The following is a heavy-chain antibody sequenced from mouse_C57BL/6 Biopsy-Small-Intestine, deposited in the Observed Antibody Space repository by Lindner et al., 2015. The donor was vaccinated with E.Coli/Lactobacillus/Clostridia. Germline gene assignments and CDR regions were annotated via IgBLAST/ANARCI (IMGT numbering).Heavy chain of an antibody. Sequence: VQLQESGAELVRPGTSVKVSCKASGYAFTNYLIEWVKQRPGQGLEWIGVINPGSGGTNYNEKLKGKATLTADKSSSTAYMQLSSLTSEDSAVYFCARRLVWFAYWGQGTLVTVSA. V-gene: IGHV1-54*01. CDR3: ARRLVWFAY. CDR1: GYAFTNYL. CDR2: INPGSGGT. J-gene: IGHJ3*01.